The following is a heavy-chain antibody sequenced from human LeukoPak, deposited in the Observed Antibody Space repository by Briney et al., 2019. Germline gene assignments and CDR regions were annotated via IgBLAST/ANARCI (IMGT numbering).Heavy chain of an antibody. CDR3: ASSTSGSRDY. D-gene: IGHD1-26*01. CDR2: ISYDGSNK. J-gene: IGHJ4*02. CDR1: GFTFSSYA. Sequence: GGSLRLSCVASGFTFSSYAMHWVRQAPGKGLEWVAVISYDGSNKYYADSVKGRFTISRDNSKNTLYLQMNSLRAEDTAVYYCASSTSGSRDYWGQGTLVTVSS. V-gene: IGHV3-30-3*01.